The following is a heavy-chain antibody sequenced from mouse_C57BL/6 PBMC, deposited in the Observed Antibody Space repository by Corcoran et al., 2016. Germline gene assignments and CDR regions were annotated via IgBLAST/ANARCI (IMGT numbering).Heavy chain of an antibody. J-gene: IGHJ2*01. CDR3: ASPDYYGSSRDY. CDR1: GYTFTDYY. V-gene: IGHV1-26*01. Sequence: EVQMQQSGPELVKPGASVKISCKASGYTFTDYYMNWVKQSHGKSLEWIGDINPNNGGTSYNQKFKGKATLTVDKSSSTAYMELRSLTSEDSAVYYCASPDYYGSSRDYLGQGTTLPVSS. D-gene: IGHD1-1*01. CDR2: INPNNGGT.